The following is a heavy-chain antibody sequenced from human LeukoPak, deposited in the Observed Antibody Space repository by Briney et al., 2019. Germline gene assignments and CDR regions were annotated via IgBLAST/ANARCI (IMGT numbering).Heavy chain of an antibody. Sequence: GGSLRLSCAASGFSFNNYGMHWARQTPGKGLEWVTFIGIDETYKYYRDSVKGRFTISKDTSKNTLYLQMNSLRTDDTGVYYCARDSARGGASSGDFDSWGQGTLVTVSS. J-gene: IGHJ4*02. D-gene: IGHD3-10*01. CDR3: ARDSARGGASSGDFDS. CDR1: GFSFNNYG. CDR2: IGIDETYK. V-gene: IGHV3-30*02.